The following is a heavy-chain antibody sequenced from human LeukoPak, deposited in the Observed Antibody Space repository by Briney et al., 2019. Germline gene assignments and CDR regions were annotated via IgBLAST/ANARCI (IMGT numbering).Heavy chain of an antibody. Sequence: GGSLRLSCAASEFISDYYMSWIRQAPGKGLEWLSYINGGGTTIEYADSVKGRFTISRDNAKNSLYLQMNSLRAEDTAVYYCTRDKFYYGSGSYYLFWGEGPLRPPRWGQGTLVTVSS. D-gene: IGHD3-10*01. CDR3: TRDKFYYGSGSYYLFWGEGPLRPPR. V-gene: IGHV3-11*01. CDR2: INGGGTTI. CDR1: EFISDYY. J-gene: IGHJ4*02.